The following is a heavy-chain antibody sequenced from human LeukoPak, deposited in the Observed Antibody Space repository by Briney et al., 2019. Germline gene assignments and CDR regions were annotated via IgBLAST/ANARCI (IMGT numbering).Heavy chain of an antibody. V-gene: IGHV3-9*01. CDR1: GFTFDDYA. CDR2: ISWNSGSI. D-gene: IGHD3-9*01. CDR3: ARVGSYYDILTGYYMAGYFDY. J-gene: IGHJ4*02. Sequence: GRSLRLSCAASGFTFDDYAMHWVRQAPGKGLEWVSGISWNSGSIGYADSVKGRFTISRDNAKNSLYLQMNSLRAEDTAVYYCARVGSYYDILTGYYMAGYFDYWGQGTLVTVSS.